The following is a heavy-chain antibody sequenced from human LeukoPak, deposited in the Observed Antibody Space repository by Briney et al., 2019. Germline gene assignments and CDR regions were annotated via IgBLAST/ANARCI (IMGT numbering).Heavy chain of an antibody. CDR2: ISAYNGNT. V-gene: IGHV1-18*01. J-gene: IGHJ4*02. D-gene: IGHD3-22*01. CDR1: GYTFTSYG. CDR3: ARAHDWDSSGYTFDY. Sequence: ASVKVSCKASGYTFTSYGISWVRQAPGQGLEWMGWISAYNGNTNYAQKLQGRVTMTTDTSTSTAYMELRSLRSEDTAVYYCARAHDWDSSGYTFDYWGQGTLVTVSS.